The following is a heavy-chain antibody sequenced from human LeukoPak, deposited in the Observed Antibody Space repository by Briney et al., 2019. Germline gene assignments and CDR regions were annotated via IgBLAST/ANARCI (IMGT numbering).Heavy chain of an antibody. CDR2: IKQDGSQS. J-gene: IGHJ6*02. Sequence: GGSLRLSCAASGFIFSNVWMSWVRQAPGKGLEWVANIKQDGSQSYYVDSVQGRFTISRDTARNSLHLQINSLRAEDTAVYYCARERAGPYYYGMDVWGQGTTVTVSS. CDR1: GFIFSNVW. CDR3: ARERAGPYYYGMDV. V-gene: IGHV3-7*01.